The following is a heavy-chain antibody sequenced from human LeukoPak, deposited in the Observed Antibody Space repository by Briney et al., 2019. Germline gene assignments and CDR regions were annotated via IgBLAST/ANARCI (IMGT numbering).Heavy chain of an antibody. CDR2: IYPGDSDT. Sequence: GESLKISCKGSGYSFTSYWIGWVRQMPGKGLEWMGIIYPGDSDTRYSPSFQGQVTISADKSISTAHLQWSSLKASDTAMYYCARHDPSSSSGWYFDLWGRGTLVTVSS. D-gene: IGHD6-6*01. V-gene: IGHV5-51*01. CDR1: GYSFTSYW. J-gene: IGHJ2*01. CDR3: ARHDPSSSSGWYFDL.